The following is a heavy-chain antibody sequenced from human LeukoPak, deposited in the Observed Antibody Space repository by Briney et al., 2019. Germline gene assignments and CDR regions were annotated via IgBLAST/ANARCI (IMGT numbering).Heavy chain of an antibody. CDR1: GFIFGDYL. CDR2: VCLSNVRA. V-gene: IGHV3-23*01. J-gene: IGHJ4*02. CDR3: ARSYTSGSYVIDY. D-gene: IGHD6-25*01. Sequence: PGGSLRLSCAASGFIFGDYLMNWVRQAPGKGLEWVSGVCLSNVRAYADSVKGRFIISSDDSQNTLFLQMNSLRAEDTAFYYCARSYTSGSYVIDYWGQGTLVIVSS.